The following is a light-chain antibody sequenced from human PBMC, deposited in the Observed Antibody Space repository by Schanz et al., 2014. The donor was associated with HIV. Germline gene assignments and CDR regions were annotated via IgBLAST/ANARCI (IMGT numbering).Light chain of an antibody. V-gene: IGKV3D-15*01. CDR2: ATS. CDR3: QQYNNLPLT. J-gene: IGKJ4*01. CDR1: QSVSNT. Sequence: EIVLTQSPGTLSLSPGQRATLSCRASQSVSNTVVAWYQQKPRQPPRLLNYATSNRPTGIPDRFSGSGSGTEFTLTISSLLSEDFAVYYCQQYNNLPLTFGAGTKVEI.